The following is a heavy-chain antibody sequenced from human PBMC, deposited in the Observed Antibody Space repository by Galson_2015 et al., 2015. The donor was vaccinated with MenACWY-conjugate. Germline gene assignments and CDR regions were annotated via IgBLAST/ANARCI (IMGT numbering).Heavy chain of an antibody. CDR1: GFTFDNHA. CDR2: ISWNSGSM. V-gene: IGHV3-9*01. Sequence: SLRLSCAASGFTFDNHAMHWVRQAPGKGLEWISYISWNSGSMSYADSVLGRFSISRDNAKSTLYLQMNSLRREDTAFYYCAKDDGSGSYYPSRHFDSWGQGVLVTVSS. J-gene: IGHJ4*02. CDR3: AKDDGSGSYYPSRHFDS. D-gene: IGHD3-10*01.